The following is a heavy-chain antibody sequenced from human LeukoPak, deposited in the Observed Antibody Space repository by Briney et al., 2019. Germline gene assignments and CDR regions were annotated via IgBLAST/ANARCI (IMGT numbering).Heavy chain of an antibody. CDR3: AGGYYSSSRFDS. Sequence: PGGSLRLSCAASGFTFSSHWMHWVRQAPGKGLVWVSRVNSDGSTTNYADSVKGRFTISRDNAENTLYMRMNSLRPEDTAVYYCAGGYYSSSRFDSWGQGTLVTVSS. V-gene: IGHV3-74*01. J-gene: IGHJ4*02. CDR2: VNSDGSTT. D-gene: IGHD6-13*01. CDR1: GFTFSSHW.